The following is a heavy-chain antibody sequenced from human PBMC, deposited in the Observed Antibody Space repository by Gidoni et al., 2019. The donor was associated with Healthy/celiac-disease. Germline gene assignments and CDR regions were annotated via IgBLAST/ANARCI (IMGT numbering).Heavy chain of an antibody. D-gene: IGHD3-22*01. CDR1: GFTFSSYG. CDR3: ASHYDSSGYYRRNTPRLDY. J-gene: IGHJ4*02. V-gene: IGHV3-33*01. CDR2: IGYDGSNK. Sequence: QVQLVESGGGVVQPGRSLRLSCAASGFTFSSYGIHWVRQAPGKGLEWVAVIGYDGSNKDYADSVKGRFTISRDNSKNTLYLQMNSLRAEDTAVYYCASHYDSSGYYRRNTPRLDYWGQGTLVTVSS.